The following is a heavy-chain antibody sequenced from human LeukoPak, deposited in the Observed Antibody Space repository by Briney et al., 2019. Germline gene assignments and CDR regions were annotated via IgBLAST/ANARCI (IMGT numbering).Heavy chain of an antibody. J-gene: IGHJ5*01. D-gene: IGHD2-2*02. V-gene: IGHV3-30*18. CDR3: AKNRIPTAITPDS. Sequence: QPGGSLRLPCVASGFTFSNYGMHWVRQAPGKGLEWVAVIPYDGSNKYYTDSVKGRFTISRDNSKNTLYLQMSSLRPEDTAVYYCAKNRIPTAITPDSWGQGTLVAVSS. CDR1: GFTFSNYG. CDR2: IPYDGSNK.